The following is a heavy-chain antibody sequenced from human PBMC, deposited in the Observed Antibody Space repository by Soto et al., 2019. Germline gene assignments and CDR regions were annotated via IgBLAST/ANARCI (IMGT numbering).Heavy chain of an antibody. D-gene: IGHD3-16*01. V-gene: IGHV1-69*01. Sequence: QVQLVQSGAEVKKPGSSVKVSCKTSRDTFNKYAFNWVRQAPGQGLEWMGWIIPIFSSRNYAEKFQGRVTITADDSTSTAYMELRSRSFEDTAVYYCARGETYLGVWGQGTTVTVSS. CDR3: ARGETYLGV. CDR1: RDTFNKYA. CDR2: IIPIFSSR. J-gene: IGHJ6*02.